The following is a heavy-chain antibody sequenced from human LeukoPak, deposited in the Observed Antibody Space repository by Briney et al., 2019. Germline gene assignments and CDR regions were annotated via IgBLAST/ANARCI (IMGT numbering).Heavy chain of an antibody. Sequence: SATLSLTCTVSGGSISSYYWSWIRQPAGKGLEWIGRIYTSGSTNYNPSLKSRVTMSVDTSKNQFSLKLSSVTAADTAVYYCARDSPVLWGPYYYDSSGYYLKPYYFDYWGQGTLVTVSS. D-gene: IGHD3-22*01. V-gene: IGHV4-4*07. CDR2: IYTSGST. J-gene: IGHJ4*02. CDR1: GGSISSYY. CDR3: ARDSPVLWGPYYYDSSGYYLKPYYFDY.